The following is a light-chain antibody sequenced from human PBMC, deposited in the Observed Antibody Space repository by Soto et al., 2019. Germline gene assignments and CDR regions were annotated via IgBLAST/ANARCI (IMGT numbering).Light chain of an antibody. J-gene: IGKJ2*01. CDR2: GAS. CDR1: QSINSE. Sequence: EIVMTQSPATLSLSPGERAALSCRASQSINSELAWYQQKPGQPPRLLIYGASTRATGVPARFTGSESGSEVTLTFSGLQSEDFAVYYCQQGHNWPLTFGQGTRLEI. V-gene: IGKV3-15*01. CDR3: QQGHNWPLT.